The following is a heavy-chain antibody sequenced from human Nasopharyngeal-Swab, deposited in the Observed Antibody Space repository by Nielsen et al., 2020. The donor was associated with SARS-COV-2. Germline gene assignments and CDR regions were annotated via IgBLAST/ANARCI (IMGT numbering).Heavy chain of an antibody. J-gene: IGHJ3*02. D-gene: IGHD3-10*01. Sequence: ASVKVSCKASGYSFTGYYMYWVRQAPGQGLEWMGWTNPNSGGTNYAQKSQGWVTMTRDTSISTAYMELSSLRSDDTAVYYCARARMTMVRGKEEHDAFDIWGQGTMVTVSS. V-gene: IGHV1-2*04. CDR2: TNPNSGGT. CDR1: GYSFTGYY. CDR3: ARARMTMVRGKEEHDAFDI.